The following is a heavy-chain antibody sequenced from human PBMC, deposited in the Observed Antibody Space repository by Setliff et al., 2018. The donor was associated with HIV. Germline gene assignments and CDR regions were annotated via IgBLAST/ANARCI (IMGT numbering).Heavy chain of an antibody. Sequence: SETLPLTCTVSGDSISSSAYYWGRVRQPPGKGLEWIGSIYYSGTAYYDPSLRSRVTILVDTSNNNFSLKLNSVTAADTAMYHCARVIASGYNFWSGYPFDAFDVWGQGTMVTVSS. CDR1: GDSISSSAYY. CDR3: ARVIASGYNFWSGYPFDAFDV. CDR2: IYYSGTA. J-gene: IGHJ3*01. V-gene: IGHV4-39*07. D-gene: IGHD3-3*01.